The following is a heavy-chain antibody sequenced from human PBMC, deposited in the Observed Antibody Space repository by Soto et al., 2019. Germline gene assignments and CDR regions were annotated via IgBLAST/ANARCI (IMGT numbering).Heavy chain of an antibody. V-gene: IGHV1-69*01. J-gene: IGHJ6*02. Sequence: QVQLVQSGAEVKKPGSSVKVSCKASGGTFSSYAISWVRQAPGQGLEWMGGIIPIFGTANYAQKFQGRVTITADEATSTASMELSSRRSEDKAVYYCASNIVVVPAATNNYYYYGMDVWGQGTTVTVSS. CDR2: IIPIFGTA. CDR3: ASNIVVVPAATNNYYYYGMDV. D-gene: IGHD2-2*01. CDR1: GGTFSSYA.